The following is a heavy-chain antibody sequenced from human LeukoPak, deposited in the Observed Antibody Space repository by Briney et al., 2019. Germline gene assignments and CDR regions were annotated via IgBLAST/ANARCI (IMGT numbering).Heavy chain of an antibody. V-gene: IGHV3-23*01. CDR2: ISGSGGDT. CDR3: AKGCGSTWYSDFDY. CDR1: AFTFRFSS. D-gene: IGHD2-2*01. J-gene: IGHJ4*02. Sequence: GGSLRLTCAASAFTFRFSSMGWVRQAPGKGLEWVSTISGSGGDTYYADSVKGRFTISRDNSKNTLYLQMNGLRVEDTAVYYCAKGCGSTWYSDFDYWGKGTLLTVSS.